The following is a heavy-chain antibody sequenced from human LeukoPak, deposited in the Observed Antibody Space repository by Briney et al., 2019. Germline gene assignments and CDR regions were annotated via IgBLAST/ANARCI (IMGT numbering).Heavy chain of an antibody. V-gene: IGHV3-23*01. D-gene: IGHD6-6*01. CDR1: GFTFRTYA. CDR3: AKDSVARPGRDPFDI. J-gene: IGHJ3*02. CDR2: ISGSGGTT. Sequence: GGSLRLSCAASGFTFRTYAMSWVRQAPGEGLEWVSGISGSGGTTYYADSVKGRFTISRDNFENTLCLQMNSLRAEDTAVYYCAKDSVARPGRDPFDIWGQGTMVTVSP.